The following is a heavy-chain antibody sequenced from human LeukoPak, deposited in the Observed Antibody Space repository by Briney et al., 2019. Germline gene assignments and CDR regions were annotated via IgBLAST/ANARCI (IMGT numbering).Heavy chain of an antibody. Sequence: GASVTVSCKASGYTFTGYYMHWVRQAPGQGLEWMGWINPNSGGTNYAQKFQGRVTMTRDTSISTAYMELSRLRSDGTAVYYCATRLTSSTSALFDYWGQGTLVTVSS. J-gene: IGHJ4*02. CDR3: ATRLTSSTSALFDY. CDR2: INPNSGGT. CDR1: GYTFTGYY. V-gene: IGHV1-2*02.